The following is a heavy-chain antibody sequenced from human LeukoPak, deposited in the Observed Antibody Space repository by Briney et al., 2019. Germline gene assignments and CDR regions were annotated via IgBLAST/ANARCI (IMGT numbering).Heavy chain of an antibody. CDR1: EFSVGSNY. CDR2: IYSGGST. D-gene: IGHD3-22*01. J-gene: IGHJ6*03. V-gene: IGHV3-66*04. Sequence: PGGSLRLSCAASEFSVGSNYMTWVRRAPGKGLEWVSLIYSGGSTYYADSVKGRFTISRDNSKNTLYLQMNSLRAEDTAVYYCARPSMSYDSSGYHYYYYYMDVWGKGTTVTISS. CDR3: ARPSMSYDSSGYHYYYYYMDV.